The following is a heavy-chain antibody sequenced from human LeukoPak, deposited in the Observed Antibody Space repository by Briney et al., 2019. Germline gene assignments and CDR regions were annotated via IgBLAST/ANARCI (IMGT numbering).Heavy chain of an antibody. Sequence: SGTLSLTCAVPGGSISGSNLWSWVRQPPGKGLEWIGEIYHSGSTNYNPSLKSRVTISVDKSKNQFSLKLSSVTAADAAVYNWPRLCFGYYYYAMDVWGQGTTVTVSS. CDR3: PRLCFGYYYYAMDV. CDR2: IYHSGST. J-gene: IGHJ6*02. CDR1: GGSISGSNL. D-gene: IGHD3-10*01. V-gene: IGHV4-4*02.